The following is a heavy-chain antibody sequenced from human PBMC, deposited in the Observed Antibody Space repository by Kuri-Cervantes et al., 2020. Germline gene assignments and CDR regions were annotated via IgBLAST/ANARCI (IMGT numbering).Heavy chain of an antibody. V-gene: IGHV1-69*06. CDR3: ASALLMATRGLNSNLDY. Sequence: SVKVSCKASGGTFSSYAISWVRQAPGQGPEWMGGIIPIFGTANYAQKFQGRVTITADKSTSTAYMELSSLRSEDTAVYYCASALLMATRGLNSNLDYWGQGTLVTVSS. CDR2: IIPIFGTA. CDR1: GGTFSSYA. D-gene: IGHD5-24*01. J-gene: IGHJ4*02.